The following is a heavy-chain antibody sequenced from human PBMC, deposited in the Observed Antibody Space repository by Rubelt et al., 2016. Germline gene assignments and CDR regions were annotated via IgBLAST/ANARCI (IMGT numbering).Heavy chain of an antibody. CDR2: ARNKANSHTT. CDR3: ARRDCRRGGSTCYLDY. D-gene: IGHD2-15*01. V-gene: IGHV3-72*01. Sequence: EVQLVESGGGLVQPGGSLRLSCAASGFTFSSYAMHWVRQAPGKGLEWIGRARNKANSHTTEYAASVKGRFTLSKDDSKNVLYLQMDNLDTEDTAVYYCARRDCRRGGSTCYLDYWGQGTLVTVSA. CDR1: GFTFSSYA. J-gene: IGHJ4*02.